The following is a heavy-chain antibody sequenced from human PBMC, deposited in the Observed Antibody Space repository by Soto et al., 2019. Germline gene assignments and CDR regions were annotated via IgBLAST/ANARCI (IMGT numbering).Heavy chain of an antibody. J-gene: IGHJ4*02. D-gene: IGHD3-10*01. CDR2: VYSSGTT. CDR1: GGSINSYW. V-gene: IGHV4-4*07. Sequence: SETLSITCSASGGSINSYWWSWIRQPAGKGLEWIGRVYSSGTTEYNPSLNSRAALSVETSKNQFSLKLSSVTAADTAVYYCARDIGSYAYGEGYWGQGIQVTVS. CDR3: ARDIGSYAYGEGY.